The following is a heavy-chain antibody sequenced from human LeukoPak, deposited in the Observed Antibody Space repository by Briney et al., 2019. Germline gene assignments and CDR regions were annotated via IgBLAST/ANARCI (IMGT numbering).Heavy chain of an antibody. J-gene: IGHJ4*02. CDR2: MRYDGSNN. CDR3: AGGDTSGYYYAGFEY. Sequence: PGGSLRLSCAAAGFTFSSFGMHWVRQAPGKGLEGVAFMRYDGSNNYYADSVKGRFTISRDNSKDTLYLQMNSLRAEDTAVYYCAGGDTSGYYYAGFEYWGQGTLVTVSS. V-gene: IGHV3-30*02. CDR1: GFTFSSFG. D-gene: IGHD3-22*01.